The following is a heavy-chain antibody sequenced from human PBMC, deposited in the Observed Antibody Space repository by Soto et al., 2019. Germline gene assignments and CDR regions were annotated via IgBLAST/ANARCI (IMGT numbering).Heavy chain of an antibody. CDR2: IKSKTDGGTT. J-gene: IGHJ6*03. Sequence: PGGSLRLSCAASGFTFSNAWMSWVRQAPGKGLEWVGRIKSKTDGGTTDYAAPVKGRFTISRDDSKNTLYLQMNSLKTEDTAVYYCTTVASVRYFDWLHYYYYYMDVWGKGTTVTVSS. V-gene: IGHV3-15*01. CDR3: TTVASVRYFDWLHYYYYYMDV. D-gene: IGHD3-9*01. CDR1: GFTFSNAW.